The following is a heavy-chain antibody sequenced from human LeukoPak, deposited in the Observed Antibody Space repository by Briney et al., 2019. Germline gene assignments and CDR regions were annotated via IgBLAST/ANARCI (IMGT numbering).Heavy chain of an antibody. D-gene: IGHD3-22*01. J-gene: IGHJ5*02. V-gene: IGHV1-2*02. CDR2: INPNSGGT. Sequence: GASVKVSCKASGYTFTGYYMHWGRQAPGQGLEWMGWINPNSGGTNYAQKFQGRVTMTRDTSISTAYMELSRLRSDDTAVYYCARDNLYYYDSSGYNNWFDPWGQGTLVTVSS. CDR3: ARDNLYYYDSSGYNNWFDP. CDR1: GYTFTGYY.